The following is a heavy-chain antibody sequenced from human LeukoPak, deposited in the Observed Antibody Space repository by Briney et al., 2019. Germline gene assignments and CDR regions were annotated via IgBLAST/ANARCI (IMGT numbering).Heavy chain of an antibody. CDR3: TRIYVGCSTAYPYDY. Sequence: GGSLRLSCAASGFTFSSYWMHWVRQAPGKGLVWVSRINTDGRIINYADSVKGRFTISRDNAKNTLSLQMNSLRAEDTAVYYCTRIYVGCSTAYPYDYWGQGPLVTVSS. CDR2: INTDGRII. D-gene: IGHD1-26*01. CDR1: GFTFSSYW. J-gene: IGHJ4*02. V-gene: IGHV3-74*01.